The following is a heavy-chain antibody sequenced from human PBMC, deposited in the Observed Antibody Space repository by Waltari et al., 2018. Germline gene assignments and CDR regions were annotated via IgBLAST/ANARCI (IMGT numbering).Heavy chain of an antibody. J-gene: IGHJ3*02. Sequence: QVQLVQSGAEGKKPGAPVKVSCKASGYPFTGYSLHWLRPAPGQGLEWLGRINPNSGGTNYAQKFQGRVTMTRDTSISTAYMELSRLRSDDTAVYYCARDRAVWRLGESVAFDIWGQGTMVTVSS. CDR3: ARDRAVWRLGESVAFDI. CDR1: GYPFTGYS. V-gene: IGHV1-2*06. D-gene: IGHD3-10*01. CDR2: INPNSGGT.